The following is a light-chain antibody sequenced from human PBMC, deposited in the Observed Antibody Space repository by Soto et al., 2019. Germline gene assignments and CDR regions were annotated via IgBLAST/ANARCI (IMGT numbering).Light chain of an antibody. CDR1: QGINTF. Sequence: IQLTQSPSSLSASVGDRVTITCRASQGINTFLAWYQQKAGKAPKLLIYAASTLQSGVPSRFSGSGSGTEFTLTISSLQPDDFATYYCQQYNSYPLTFGGGTKVDIK. J-gene: IGKJ4*01. CDR2: AAS. V-gene: IGKV1-9*01. CDR3: QQYNSYPLT.